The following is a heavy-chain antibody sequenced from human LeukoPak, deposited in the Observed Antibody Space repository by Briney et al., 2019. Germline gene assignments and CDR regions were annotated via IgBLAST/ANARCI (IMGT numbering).Heavy chain of an antibody. D-gene: IGHD4-23*01. CDR2: IYHSGST. CDR1: GYSISSGYY. Sequence: PSETLSLTCTVSGYSISSGYYWGWIRQPPGKGLEWIGSIYHSGSTYYNPSLKSRVTISVDTSKNQFSLKLSSVTAGDTAVYYCARLKVVTTDYYFDYWGQGTLVTVSS. V-gene: IGHV4-38-2*02. J-gene: IGHJ4*02. CDR3: ARLKVVTTDYYFDY.